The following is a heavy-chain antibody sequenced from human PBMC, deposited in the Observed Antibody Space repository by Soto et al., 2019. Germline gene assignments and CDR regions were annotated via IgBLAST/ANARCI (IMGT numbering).Heavy chain of an antibody. CDR2: ISYSGST. CDR1: GGSISSGTWY. V-gene: IGHV4-31*03. CDR3: ARARDCTSSSCSGVNWFDP. J-gene: IGHJ5*02. Sequence: PSETLSLTCTVSGGSISSGTWYWSWIRQHPGKGLEWIGYISYSGSTFYNPSLRSRLTISVDTSENQFSLKLNSVTAADTAVYYCARARDCTSSSCSGVNWFDPWGQGTLVTVSS. D-gene: IGHD2-2*01.